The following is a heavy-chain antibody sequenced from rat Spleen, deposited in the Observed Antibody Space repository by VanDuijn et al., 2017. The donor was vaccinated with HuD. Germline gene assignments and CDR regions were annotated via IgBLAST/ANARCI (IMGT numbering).Heavy chain of an antibody. CDR2: MTNSGIA. D-gene: IGHD1-2*01. J-gene: IGHJ3*01. V-gene: IGHV3-1*01. CDR1: GFSITSNY. CDR3: ASQGYHYSNYGGFAY. Sequence: EVQLQESGPGLVKPSQSLSLNCSVTGFSITSNYWVWIRKFPGNKMEWVGHMTNSGIASYNPSLKSRISITRDTSKNQFFLQVNSVTTEDTATYYCASQGYHYSNYGGFAYWGQGTLVTVSS.